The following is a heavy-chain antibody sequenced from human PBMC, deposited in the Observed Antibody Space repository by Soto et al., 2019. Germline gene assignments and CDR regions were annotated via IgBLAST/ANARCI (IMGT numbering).Heavy chain of an antibody. CDR2: ISAYNGNT. CDR1: GYTFTSYG. D-gene: IGHD2-8*01. Sequence: GASVKLSCKASGYTFTSYGISWVRQAPGQGLEWMGWISAYNGNTNYAQKLQGRVTMTTDTSTSTAYMELRSPRSDDTAVYYCAREGQYLGYGAFDIWGKGTRVTVS. J-gene: IGHJ3*02. V-gene: IGHV1-18*04. CDR3: AREGQYLGYGAFDI.